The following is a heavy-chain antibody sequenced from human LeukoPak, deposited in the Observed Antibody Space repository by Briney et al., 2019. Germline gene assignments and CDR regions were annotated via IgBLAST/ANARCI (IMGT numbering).Heavy chain of an antibody. V-gene: IGHV4-34*01. CDR3: ARNPGIVGAGLDY. Sequence: SETLSLTCAVYGGSFSGYYWSWIRQPPGKGLEWIGEINHSGSTNYNPSLKSRVTISVDTSKSQFSLKLSSLTAADTAVYYCARNPGIVGAGLDYWGQGTLVTVSS. CDR1: GGSFSGYY. CDR2: INHSGST. D-gene: IGHD1-26*01. J-gene: IGHJ4*02.